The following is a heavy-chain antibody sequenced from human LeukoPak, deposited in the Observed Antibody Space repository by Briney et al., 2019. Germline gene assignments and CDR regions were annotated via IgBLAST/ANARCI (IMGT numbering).Heavy chain of an antibody. CDR2: ISGSGGST. D-gene: IGHD3-22*01. CDR1: GFTFSDYY. V-gene: IGHV3-23*01. Sequence: GGSLRPSCAASGFTFSDYYMSWVRQAPGKGLEWVSAISGSGGSTYYADSVKGRFTISRDNSKNTLYLQMNSLRAEDTAVYYCAKSGEWLLLYYFDYWGQGTLVTVSS. J-gene: IGHJ4*02. CDR3: AKSGEWLLLYYFDY.